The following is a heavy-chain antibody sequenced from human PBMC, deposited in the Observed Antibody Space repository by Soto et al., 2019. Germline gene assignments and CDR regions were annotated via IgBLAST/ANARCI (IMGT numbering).Heavy chain of an antibody. D-gene: IGHD3-22*01. CDR3: AREEGYYDSSGYYYSGDKYYFDY. V-gene: IGHV1-18*01. Sequence: ASVKVSCKAPGYTFTSYGISWVRQAPGQGLEWMGWISAYNGNTNSPQRLQGRVTMTTDTSTSTAYMELRSLRSDDTAVYYCAREEGYYDSSGYYYSGDKYYFDYWGQGTLVTV. CDR2: ISAYNGNT. J-gene: IGHJ4*02. CDR1: GYTFTSYG.